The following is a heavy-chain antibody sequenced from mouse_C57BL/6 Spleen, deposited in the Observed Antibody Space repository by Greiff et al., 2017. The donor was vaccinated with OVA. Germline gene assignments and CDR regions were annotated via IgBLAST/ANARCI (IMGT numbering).Heavy chain of an antibody. J-gene: IGHJ3*01. Sequence: VQLQQSGPELVKPGASVKISCKASGYSFTGYYMNWVKQSPEKSLEWIGEINPSTGGTTYNQKFKAKATLTVDKSSSTAYMQLKSLTSEDSAVYYCARNGYYWFAYWGQGTLVTVSA. CDR1: GYSFTGYY. D-gene: IGHD2-3*01. V-gene: IGHV1-42*01. CDR3: ARNGYYWFAY. CDR2: INPSTGGT.